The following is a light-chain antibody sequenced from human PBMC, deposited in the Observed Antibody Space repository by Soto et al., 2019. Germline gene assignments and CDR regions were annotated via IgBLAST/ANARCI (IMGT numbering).Light chain of an antibody. Sequence: GDSVTIPCRASQNIRNWLAWYQQKPGKAPNPLIYAASSLQSGVPSRFSGSGAGTDFTLTIRSLQPEDFATYYCQQSYSTPAITFGQGTRLEI. V-gene: IGKV1-39*01. CDR1: QNIRNW. CDR3: QQSYSTPAIT. J-gene: IGKJ5*01. CDR2: AAS.